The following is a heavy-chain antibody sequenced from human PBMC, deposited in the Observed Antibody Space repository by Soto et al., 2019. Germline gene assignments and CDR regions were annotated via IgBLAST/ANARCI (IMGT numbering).Heavy chain of an antibody. J-gene: IGHJ4*02. D-gene: IGHD4-17*01. CDR2: IYYRSKWYD. CDR1: GDSVSSSRVA. CDR3: ARNPTTSTDYGGGIDF. Sequence: SQTLSLTCGISGDSVSSSRVAWNWIRQSPSRGLEWLGRIYYRSKWYDDYAESVKSRISINPDTSNNQFSLQLISVTPEDTAVYYCARNPTTSTDYGGGIDFWAQGTLVTVSS. V-gene: IGHV6-1*01.